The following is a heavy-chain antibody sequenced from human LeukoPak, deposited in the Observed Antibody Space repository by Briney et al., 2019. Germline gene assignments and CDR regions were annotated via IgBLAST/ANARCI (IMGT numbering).Heavy chain of an antibody. CDR1: GFNVSSNY. J-gene: IGHJ4*02. D-gene: IGHD3-22*01. CDR3: ARDSHYDSSGYIAY. V-gene: IGHV3-53*01. Sequence: GGSLRLSCAASGFNVSSNYMTWVRQAPGQGLEWVSGFYSGGSTYYTDSVKGRFTVSRDNSKNTVYLQMNSLRAEDTAVYYCARDSHYDSSGYIAYCGQGTLVTVSS. CDR2: FYSGGST.